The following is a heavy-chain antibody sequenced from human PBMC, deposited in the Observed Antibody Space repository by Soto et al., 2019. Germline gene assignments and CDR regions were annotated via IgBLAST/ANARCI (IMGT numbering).Heavy chain of an antibody. J-gene: IGHJ6*02. V-gene: IGHV1-2*04. CDR3: ARDHYYDSSGYEVYYYGMDV. Sequence: GASVKVSCKASGYTFTGYYMHWVRQAPGQGLEWMGWINPNSGGTNYAQKFQGWVTMTRDTSISTAYMELSRLRSDDTAVYYCARDHYYDSSGYEVYYYGMDVWGQGTTVTVSS. CDR2: INPNSGGT. D-gene: IGHD3-22*01. CDR1: GYTFTGYY.